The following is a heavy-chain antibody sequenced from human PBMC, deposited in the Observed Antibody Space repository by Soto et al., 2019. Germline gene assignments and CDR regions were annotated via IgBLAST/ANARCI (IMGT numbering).Heavy chain of an antibody. J-gene: IGHJ4*02. D-gene: IGHD3-22*01. CDR1: GYSFTSYW. V-gene: IGHV5-51*01. CDR3: ARRYYDSSGPRDFDY. CDR2: IYPGDSDT. Sequence: GESLKISCKGSGYSFTSYWIGWVRQMPGKGLEWMGIIYPGDSDTRYSPSFQGQVTISADKSISTAYLQWSSLKASDTAIYYFARRYYDSSGPRDFDYWGQGTLVTVSS.